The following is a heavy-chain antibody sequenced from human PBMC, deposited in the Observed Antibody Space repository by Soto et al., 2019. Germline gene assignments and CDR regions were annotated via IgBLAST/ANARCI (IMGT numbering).Heavy chain of an antibody. Sequence: SETLSLTCTVSGGSISSGGYYWSWIRQHPGKGLEWIGYIYYSGSTYYNPSLKSRVTISVDASKNQFSLKLSSVTAADTAVYYCARAYCTGGSCYLHFDYWGQGTLVTVSS. CDR3: ARAYCTGGSCYLHFDY. J-gene: IGHJ4*02. CDR1: GGSISSGGYY. D-gene: IGHD2-15*01. V-gene: IGHV4-31*03. CDR2: IYYSGST.